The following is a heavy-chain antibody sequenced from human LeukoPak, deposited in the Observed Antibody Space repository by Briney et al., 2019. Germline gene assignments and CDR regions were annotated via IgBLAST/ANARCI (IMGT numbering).Heavy chain of an antibody. CDR2: ISSSSSTK. D-gene: IGHD3-3*01. V-gene: IGHV3-48*01. Sequence: GGSLRLSCAASGFTFSSYTMNWVRQAPGKGLEWVSYISSSSSTKYYADSVKGRFTISRDNAKKSLYLQMNSLRAEDTAVYYCATGVGITIFGVVINAFDIWGQGTLVTVSS. CDR1: GFTFSSYT. J-gene: IGHJ3*02. CDR3: ATGVGITIFGVVINAFDI.